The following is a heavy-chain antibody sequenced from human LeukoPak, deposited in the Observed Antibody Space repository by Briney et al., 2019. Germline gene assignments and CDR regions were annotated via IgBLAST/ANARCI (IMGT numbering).Heavy chain of an antibody. D-gene: IGHD7-27*01. Sequence: PGGSLRLFCAASGFTFADYAMSWVRQAPGKGLKWVSGVNWNGGTPGYADSVKGRFTISRDNTKNSLYLQMHNLRAEDTALYYCARVDAISHANWGFGGHSNNFDYWGQGTLVAVSS. CDR2: VNWNGGTP. CDR1: GFTFADYA. J-gene: IGHJ4*02. V-gene: IGHV3-20*04. CDR3: ARVDAISHANWGFGGHSNNFDY.